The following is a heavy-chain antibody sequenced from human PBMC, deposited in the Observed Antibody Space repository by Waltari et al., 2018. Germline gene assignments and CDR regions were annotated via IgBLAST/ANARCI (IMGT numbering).Heavy chain of an antibody. CDR3: ARILSIAAAGTPLYYYYYGMDV. D-gene: IGHD6-13*01. CDR2: INHSGSP. V-gene: IGHV4-34*01. Sequence: QVQLQQWGAGLLKPSETLSLTCAVYGGSFSGYYWSWIRQPPGKGLEWIGEINHSGSPNYNPSLKSRVTISVDTSKNQFSLKLSSVTAADTAVYYCARILSIAAAGTPLYYYYYGMDVWGQGTTVTVSS. J-gene: IGHJ6*02. CDR1: GGSFSGYY.